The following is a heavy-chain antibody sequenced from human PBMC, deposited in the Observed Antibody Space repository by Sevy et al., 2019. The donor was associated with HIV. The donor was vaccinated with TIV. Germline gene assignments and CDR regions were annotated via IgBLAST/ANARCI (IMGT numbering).Heavy chain of an antibody. CDR3: AREEGSSWDYYYYGMDV. V-gene: IGHV3-48*02. J-gene: IGHJ6*02. Sequence: GGFLRLSCAASGFTFSSYSMNWVRQAPGKGLEWISYISSSSSTIYYADSVKGRFTISRDNAKNSLYLQMNSLRDEDTAVYYCAREEGSSWDYYYYGMDVWGQGTTVTVSS. CDR2: ISSSSSTI. D-gene: IGHD6-13*01. CDR1: GFTFSSYS.